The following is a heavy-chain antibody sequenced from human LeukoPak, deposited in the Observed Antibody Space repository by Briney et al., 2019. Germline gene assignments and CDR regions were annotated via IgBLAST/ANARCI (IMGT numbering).Heavy chain of an antibody. D-gene: IGHD4-17*01. CDR1: GGSISSGGYS. Sequence: TPSETLSLTCAVSGGSISSGGYSWSWIRQPPGKGLEWIGYIYYSGSTYYNPSLKSRVTISVDTSKNQFSLKLSSVTAADTAVYYCATIANYGDYSVAFDYWGQGTLVTVSP. J-gene: IGHJ4*02. V-gene: IGHV4-30-4*07. CDR3: ATIANYGDYSVAFDY. CDR2: IYYSGST.